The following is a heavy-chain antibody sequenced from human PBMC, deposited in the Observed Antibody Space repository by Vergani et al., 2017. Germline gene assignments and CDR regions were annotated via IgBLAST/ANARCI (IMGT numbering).Heavy chain of an antibody. CDR3: ARDVGVAGPDDY. J-gene: IGHJ4*02. V-gene: IGHV3-11*06. CDR2: ISSSSSYT. Sequence: QVQLVESGVGLVKPGGSLRLSCAASGFTFSDYYMSWIRQAPGKGLEWVSYISSSSSYTNYADSVKGRFTISRDNAKNSLYLQMNSLRAEDTAVYYCARDVGVAGPDDYWGQGTLVTVSS. D-gene: IGHD6-19*01. CDR1: GFTFSDYY.